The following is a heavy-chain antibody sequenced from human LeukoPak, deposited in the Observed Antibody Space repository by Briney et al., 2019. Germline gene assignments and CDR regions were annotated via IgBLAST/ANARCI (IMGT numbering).Heavy chain of an antibody. D-gene: IGHD1-26*01. CDR1: GGSISSYY. Sequence: KPSETLSLTCTVSGGSISSYYWSWIRQPPGKGLEWIGYIYYSGGTDYNPSLKSRVTISVETSKNQFSLNLSSVTAADTAVYYCARGRLTRSPCFDYWGQGNLVTVSS. CDR2: IYYSGGT. CDR3: ARGRLTRSPCFDY. V-gene: IGHV4-59*13. J-gene: IGHJ4*02.